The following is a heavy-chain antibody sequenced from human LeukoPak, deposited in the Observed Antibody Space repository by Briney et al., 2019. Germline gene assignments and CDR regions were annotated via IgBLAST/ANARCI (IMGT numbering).Heavy chain of an antibody. CDR2: IWYDGSNK. D-gene: IGHD3-10*01. V-gene: IGHV3-33*01. J-gene: IGHJ4*02. Sequence: GRSLRLSCAASGFTFSSYGMHWVRQAPGKGLEGVAVIWYDGSNKYYADSVKGRFTISRDNSKNTLYLQMNSLRAEDTAVYYCCRTNGSGSYWFVDYWGQGTLVTVS. CDR3: CRTNGSGSYWFVDY. CDR1: GFTFSSYG.